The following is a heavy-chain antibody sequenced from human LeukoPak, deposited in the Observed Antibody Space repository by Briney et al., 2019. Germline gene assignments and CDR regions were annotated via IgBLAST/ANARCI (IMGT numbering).Heavy chain of an antibody. CDR1: GYTLTELS. D-gene: IGHD3-22*01. J-gene: IGHJ4*02. Sequence: ASVKVSCKVSGYTLTELSMHWVRQAPGKGLEWMGGFDPEDGETIYAQKFQGRITITADESTSTAYMELSSLRSEDTAVYYCARVSVREYDSSGYFDYWGQGTLVTVSS. CDR3: ARVSVREYDSSGYFDY. CDR2: FDPEDGET. V-gene: IGHV1-24*01.